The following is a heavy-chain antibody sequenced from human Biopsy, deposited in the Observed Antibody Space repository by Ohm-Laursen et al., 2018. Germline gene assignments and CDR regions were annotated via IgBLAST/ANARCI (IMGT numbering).Heavy chain of an antibody. CDR2: IHHSGST. D-gene: IGHD2-15*01. Sequence: PSDTLSLTCTVSGASITAYYWSWIRQPPGKGLECIGNIHHSGSTNYNPSLKSRLTISVDTSKNQFSLKLSSVTAADTAVYYCARMDCSGGSCHYYSYGMDVWGQGTTVTVSS. V-gene: IGHV4-4*09. J-gene: IGHJ6*02. CDR1: GASITAYY. CDR3: ARMDCSGGSCHYYSYGMDV.